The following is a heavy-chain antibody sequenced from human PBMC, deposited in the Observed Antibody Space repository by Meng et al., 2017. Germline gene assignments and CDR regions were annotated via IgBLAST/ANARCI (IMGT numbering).Heavy chain of an antibody. CDR2: ISWNSGSI. D-gene: IGHD6-19*01. CDR1: GFTFDDYA. V-gene: IGHV3-9*01. Sequence: GGSLRLSCAASGFTFDDYAMHWVRQAPGKGLEWVSGISWNSGSIGYADSVKGRFTISRDNAKNSLYLQMNSLRAEDTALYYCAKDIKAGWPNWYFDLWGRGTLVSLL. CDR3: AKDIKAGWPNWYFDL. J-gene: IGHJ2*01.